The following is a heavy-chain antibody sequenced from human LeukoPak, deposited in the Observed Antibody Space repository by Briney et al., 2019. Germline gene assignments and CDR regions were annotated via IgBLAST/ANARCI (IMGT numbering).Heavy chain of an antibody. Sequence: SETLSFTCTVSGGSISSSSYYWGWIRQPPGKGLEWIGSIYYSGSTYYNPSLKSRVTISVDTSKNQFSLKLSSVTAADTAVYYCAGGYSGSYFVDYWGQGTLVTVSS. CDR2: IYYSGST. V-gene: IGHV4-39*01. J-gene: IGHJ4*02. CDR3: AGGYSGSYFVDY. CDR1: GGSISSSSYY. D-gene: IGHD1-26*01.